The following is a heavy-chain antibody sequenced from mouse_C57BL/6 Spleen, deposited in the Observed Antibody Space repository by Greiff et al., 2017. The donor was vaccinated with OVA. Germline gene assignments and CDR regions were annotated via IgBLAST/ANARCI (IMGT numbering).Heavy chain of an antibody. V-gene: IGHV1-55*01. Sequence: VQLQQPGAELVKPGASVKMSCKASGYTFTSYWITWVKQRPGQGLEWIGDIYPGSGSTNYNEKFKSKATLTADTSSSTAYMQLSSLTSEDSAVYYCAVSYYDYDDRGDAMDYWGQGTSVTVSS. CDR1: GYTFTSYW. CDR3: AVSYYDYDDRGDAMDY. CDR2: IYPGSGST. D-gene: IGHD2-4*01. J-gene: IGHJ4*01.